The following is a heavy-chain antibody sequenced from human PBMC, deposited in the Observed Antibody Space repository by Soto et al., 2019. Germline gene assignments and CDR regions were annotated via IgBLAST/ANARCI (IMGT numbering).Heavy chain of an antibody. CDR2: MNPNSGNT. V-gene: IGHV1-8*01. J-gene: IGHJ6*02. Sequence: ASVKVSCKASGYTFTSYDINWVRQATGQGLEWMGWMNPNSGNTGYAQKFQGRATMTRNTSISTAYMELSSLRSEDTAVYYCARVSYLMVRGVITSYYGMDVWGQGTTVTVSS. D-gene: IGHD3-10*01. CDR3: ARVSYLMVRGVITSYYGMDV. CDR1: GYTFTSYD.